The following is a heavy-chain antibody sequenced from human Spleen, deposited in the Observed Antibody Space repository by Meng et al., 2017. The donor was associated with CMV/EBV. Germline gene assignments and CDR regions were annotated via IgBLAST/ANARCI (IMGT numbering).Heavy chain of an antibody. CDR3: VRDTVSYSDDRRRIYYYDY. CDR1: SFSGYY. J-gene: IGHJ4*02. D-gene: IGHD3-22*01. V-gene: IGHV4-34*01. CDR2: INHSGST. Sequence: SFSGYYWTWIRQPPGKGLEWIGEINHSGSTNYSPSLKSRVTISVDTSNNLFSLKLNSVTAADTAVYYCVRDTVSYSDDRRRIYYYDYWGQGTLVTVSS.